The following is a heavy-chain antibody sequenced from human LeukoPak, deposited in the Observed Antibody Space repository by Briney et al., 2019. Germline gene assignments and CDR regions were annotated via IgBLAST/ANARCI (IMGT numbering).Heavy chain of an antibody. CDR2: TSSSGSTI. Sequence: GGSLRLSCAASGFTFSSYEMNWVRQAPGKGLEWVSYTSSSGSTIYYADSVKGRFTISRDNAKNSLYLQMNSLRAEDTAVYYCARGLPDYYDSSGPDPPNFDYWGQGTLVTVSS. J-gene: IGHJ4*02. D-gene: IGHD3-22*01. CDR3: ARGLPDYYDSSGPDPPNFDY. CDR1: GFTFSSYE. V-gene: IGHV3-48*03.